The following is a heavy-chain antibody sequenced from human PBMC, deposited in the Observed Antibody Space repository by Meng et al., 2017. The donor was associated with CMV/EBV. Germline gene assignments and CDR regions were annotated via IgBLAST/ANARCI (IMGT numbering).Heavy chain of an antibody. D-gene: IGHD3-22*01. CDR3: AREVVITSDWFDP. CDR1: GSSISSGDYY. J-gene: IGHJ5*02. V-gene: IGHV4-30-4*08. Sequence: VSGSSISSGDYYWSWLRQPPGKGLEWIGYIYYSGSTYYNPSLKSRVTISVDTSKNQFSLKLSSVPAADTAVYYCAREVVITSDWFDPWGQGTLVTVSS. CDR2: IYYSGST.